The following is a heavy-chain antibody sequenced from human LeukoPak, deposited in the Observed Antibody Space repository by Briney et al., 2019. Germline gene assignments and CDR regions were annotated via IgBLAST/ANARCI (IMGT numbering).Heavy chain of an antibody. CDR3: AGTPVVTQGGFDY. V-gene: IGHV4-34*01. Sequence: KPSETLSLTCAVYGGSFSGYYWSWIRQPPGKGLEWIGEINHSGSTNYNPSLKSRVTISVDTSKSQFSLKLSSVTAADTAVYYCAGTPVVTQGGFDYWGQGTLVTVSS. D-gene: IGHD4-23*01. CDR2: INHSGST. J-gene: IGHJ4*02. CDR1: GGSFSGYY.